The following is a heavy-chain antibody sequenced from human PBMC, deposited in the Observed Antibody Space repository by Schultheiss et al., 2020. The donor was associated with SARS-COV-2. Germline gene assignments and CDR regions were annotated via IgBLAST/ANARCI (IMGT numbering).Heavy chain of an antibody. CDR3: ARGITGTTLFFDY. Sequence: SQTLSLTCAVYGGSFSGYYWSWIRQPPGKGLEWIGYIYYSGSTNYNPSLKSRVTISVDTSKNQFSLKLSSVTAADTAVYYCARGITGTTLFFDYWGQGTLVTVSS. J-gene: IGHJ4*02. CDR1: GGSFSGYY. CDR2: IYYSGST. V-gene: IGHV4-59*08. D-gene: IGHD1-7*01.